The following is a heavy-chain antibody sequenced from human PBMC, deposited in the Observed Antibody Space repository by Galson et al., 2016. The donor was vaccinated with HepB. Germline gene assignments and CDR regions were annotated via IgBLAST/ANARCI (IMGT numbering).Heavy chain of an antibody. J-gene: IGHJ4*02. CDR1: GYTFTGYY. Sequence: SVKVSCKASGYTFTGYYMHWVRQAPGQGPEWMGWINPNSGDTDYARKFQARVTMTRDTSNSTAYMELNKLTSDDTAVYYCARVPPAGYEPQATLWSSEYYFDYWGQGALVTVSS. CDR3: ARVPPAGYEPQATLWSSEYYFDY. D-gene: IGHD3-10*01. CDR2: INPNSGDT. V-gene: IGHV1-2*02.